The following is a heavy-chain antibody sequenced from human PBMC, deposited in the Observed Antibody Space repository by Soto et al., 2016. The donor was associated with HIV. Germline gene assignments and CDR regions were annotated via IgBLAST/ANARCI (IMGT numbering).Heavy chain of an antibody. D-gene: IGHD3-10*01. CDR2: INHSGST. CDR1: GGSFSGYF. V-gene: IGHV4-34*01. Sequence: VQLQQWGAGLLKPSETLSLTCAVYGGSFSGYFWSWVRQPPGKGLEWIGEINHSGSTNYNPSLKSRVTISIDTSKDQFSLKLNSVTAADTAVYYCARLPSGFWGPGTLVTVSS. CDR3: ARLPSGF. J-gene: IGHJ4*02.